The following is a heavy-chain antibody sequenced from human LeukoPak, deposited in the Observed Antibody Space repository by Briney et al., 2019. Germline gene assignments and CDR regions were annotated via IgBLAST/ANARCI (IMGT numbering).Heavy chain of an antibody. Sequence: SVKVSCKASVGTFSSYAISWVRQAPGQGLEWMGGIIPIFGTANYAQKFQGRGTITADESTSTAYMELSSLRSEDTAVYYCARDSPTTYYYDSSGYYHFDYWGQGTLVTVSS. CDR1: VGTFSSYA. CDR3: ARDSPTTYYYDSSGYYHFDY. D-gene: IGHD3-22*01. V-gene: IGHV1-69*01. J-gene: IGHJ4*02. CDR2: IIPIFGTA.